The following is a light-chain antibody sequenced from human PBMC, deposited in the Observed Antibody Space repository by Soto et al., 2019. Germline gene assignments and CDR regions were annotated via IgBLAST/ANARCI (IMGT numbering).Light chain of an antibody. CDR2: AAS. V-gene: IGKV1-39*01. Sequence: DIQMTQSPSSLSASVGDRVTIPCRASQSISSYLNWYQQKPGKAPKLLIYAASSLQSGVPSRFSGSGSGTDFTLTISSLQPEDFAVYYCQQYGTVPWTFGQGTKV. J-gene: IGKJ1*01. CDR3: QQYGTVPWT. CDR1: QSISSY.